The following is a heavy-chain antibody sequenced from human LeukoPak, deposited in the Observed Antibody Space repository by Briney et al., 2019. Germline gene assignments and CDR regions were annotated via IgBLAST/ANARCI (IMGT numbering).Heavy chain of an antibody. D-gene: IGHD3-10*01. CDR1: GGTFSSYA. J-gene: IGHJ4*02. CDR3: ARYQTGSGSYYEDY. V-gene: IGHV1-69*04. Sequence: SVKVSCKASGGTFSSYAISWVRQAPGQGLEWMGRIIPILGIANYAQKFQGRVTITADKSTSTAYMELSSLRSEDTAVYYCARYQTGSGSYYEDYWGQGTLVTVSS. CDR2: IIPILGIA.